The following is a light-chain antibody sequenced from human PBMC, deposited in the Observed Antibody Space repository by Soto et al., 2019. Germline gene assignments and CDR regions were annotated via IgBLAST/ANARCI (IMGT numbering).Light chain of an antibody. CDR1: QRVGST. J-gene: IGKJ1*01. CDR2: VAS. Sequence: EIVMTQSPATLSLSPGERATLSCRASQRVGSTLAWYQQKPGQAPRLLIYVASTRATGIPARFSGSGSGTEFTLTISSLQSEDFAVYYCQQYNNWPRTFGQGTKVEIK. CDR3: QQYNNWPRT. V-gene: IGKV3-15*01.